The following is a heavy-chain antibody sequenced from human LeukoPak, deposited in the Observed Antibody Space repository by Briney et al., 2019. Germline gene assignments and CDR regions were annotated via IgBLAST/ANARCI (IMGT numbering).Heavy chain of an antibody. CDR3: AKGRGVGYSRSGADY. CDR1: GYSISSGYY. D-gene: IGHD1-26*01. J-gene: IGHJ4*02. Sequence: SETLSLTCTVSGYSISSGYYWGWIRQPPGKGLEWIGNIYHSGSTDYTPSLKSRVTISVDTSKNQFSLKLNSVTAADTAVYYCAKGRGVGYSRSGADYWGQGTLVTVSS. CDR2: IYHSGST. V-gene: IGHV4-38-2*02.